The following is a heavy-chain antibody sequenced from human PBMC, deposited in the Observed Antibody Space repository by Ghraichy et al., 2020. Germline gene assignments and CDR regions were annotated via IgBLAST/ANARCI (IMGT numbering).Heavy chain of an antibody. J-gene: IGHJ5*02. Sequence: GGSLRLSCAASGFTFSSYGMHWVRQAPGKGLEWVAVIWYDGSNKYYADSVKGRFTISRDNSKNTLYLQMNSLRAEDTAVYYCARGGWKGLRNWFDPWGQGTLVTVSS. D-gene: IGHD1-1*01. V-gene: IGHV3-33*01. CDR1: GFTFSSYG. CDR3: ARGGWKGLRNWFDP. CDR2: IWYDGSNK.